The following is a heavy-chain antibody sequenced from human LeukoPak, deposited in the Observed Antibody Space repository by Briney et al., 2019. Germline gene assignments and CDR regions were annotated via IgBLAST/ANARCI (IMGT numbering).Heavy chain of an antibody. CDR1: GYSFTSYW. J-gene: IGHJ6*02. CDR3: ARPHSRSTVSMDV. D-gene: IGHD6-13*01. Sequence: GESLKISCKGSGYSFTSYWIGWVRQMPGKGLEWMGRIDPSDSYTNYSPSFQGHVTISADKSISTAYLQWSSLEASDTAMYYCARPHSRSTVSMDVWGQGTTVTVSS. CDR2: IDPSDSYT. V-gene: IGHV5-10-1*01.